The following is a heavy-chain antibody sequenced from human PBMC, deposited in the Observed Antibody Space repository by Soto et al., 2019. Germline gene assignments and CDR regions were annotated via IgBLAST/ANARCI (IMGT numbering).Heavy chain of an antibody. J-gene: IGHJ4*02. CDR3: AQQMSTGGSDY. V-gene: IGHV3-23*01. Sequence: EVQLLESGGGLVQPGGSLRLSCAASGFTFSNSPMNWVRQAPGKGLEWVSGIGGSGVTTYYADSVKGRFTISRDNSKNTLYLQMNSLRAEDTAIYHCAQQMSTGGSDYWGRGTLVTVSS. CDR2: IGGSGVTT. D-gene: IGHD3-16*01. CDR1: GFTFSNSP.